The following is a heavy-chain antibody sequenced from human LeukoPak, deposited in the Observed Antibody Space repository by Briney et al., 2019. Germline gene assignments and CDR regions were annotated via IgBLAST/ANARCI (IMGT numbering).Heavy chain of an antibody. CDR1: GGSFSGYY. J-gene: IGHJ6*04. CDR3: SRWARERRNYYYYGMDV. Sequence: APTHSLTCPVNGGSFSGYYWGWTRHPPGKGLGWIGEINHSGSTNNNPPLKSRVTISVDTFKNQFSLKLSSVTAADTAVYYCSRWARERRNYYYYGMDVWGKGTTVTVSS. D-gene: IGHD1-1*01. CDR2: INHSGST. V-gene: IGHV4-34*01.